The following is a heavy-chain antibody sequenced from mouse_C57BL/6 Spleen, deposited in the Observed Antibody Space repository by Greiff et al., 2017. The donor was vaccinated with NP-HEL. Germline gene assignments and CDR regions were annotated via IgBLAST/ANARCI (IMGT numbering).Heavy chain of an antibody. CDR2: IDPETGGT. J-gene: IGHJ4*01. Sequence: QVQLQQSGAELVRPGASVTLSCKASGYTFTDYEMHWVKQTPVHGLEWIGAIDPETGGTAYNQKFKGKAILTADKSSSTAYMELRSLTSEDSAVYYCTRGYYGSRRAMDDWGQGTSVTVSS. V-gene: IGHV1-15*01. CDR3: TRGYYGSRRAMDD. CDR1: GYTFTDYE. D-gene: IGHD1-1*01.